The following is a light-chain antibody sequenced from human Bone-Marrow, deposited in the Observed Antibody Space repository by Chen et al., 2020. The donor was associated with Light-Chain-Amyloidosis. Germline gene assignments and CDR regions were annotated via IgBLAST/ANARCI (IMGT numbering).Light chain of an antibody. CDR1: QDISEY. J-gene: IGKJ4*01. Sequence: DIPMTQSPSSLSASVGDRVTITCQASQDISEYLNWYQQKPGKSPKLLMYEASNLETGVPSRFIGSGSGTDFTFSIISLQPEEIATYYCQQYENLPLTFGGGTTVEIK. CDR2: EAS. CDR3: QQYENLPLT. V-gene: IGKV1-33*01.